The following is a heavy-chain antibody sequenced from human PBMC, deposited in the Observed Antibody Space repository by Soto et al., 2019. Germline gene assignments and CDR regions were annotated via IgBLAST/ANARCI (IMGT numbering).Heavy chain of an antibody. Sequence: QVQLVQSGAEVKKPGSSVKVSCKASGGTFSSYAISWVRQAPGQGPEWMGGIIPIFGTANYAQKFQGRVTITADESTSTAYMELRSLRSEDTAVYYCARDAVPGYGDYHLDYWGQGTLVTVSS. J-gene: IGHJ4*02. CDR3: ARDAVPGYGDYHLDY. CDR2: IIPIFGTA. CDR1: GGTFSSYA. V-gene: IGHV1-69*12. D-gene: IGHD4-17*01.